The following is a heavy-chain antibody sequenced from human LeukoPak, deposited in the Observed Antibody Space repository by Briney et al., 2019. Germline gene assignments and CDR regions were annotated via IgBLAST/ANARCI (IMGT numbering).Heavy chain of an antibody. J-gene: IGHJ4*02. CDR2: ISSSGSTI. V-gene: IGHV3-11*04. CDR3: ARVFRAAADFDY. CDR1: GFTFSDYY. D-gene: IGHD6-13*01. Sequence: PGGSLTLSCAASGFTFSDYYMSWIRQAPGKGLEWVSYISSSGSTIYYADSVKGRFTISRDNAKNSLYLQMNSLRAEDTAVYYCARVFRAAADFDYWGEGTLVTVSS.